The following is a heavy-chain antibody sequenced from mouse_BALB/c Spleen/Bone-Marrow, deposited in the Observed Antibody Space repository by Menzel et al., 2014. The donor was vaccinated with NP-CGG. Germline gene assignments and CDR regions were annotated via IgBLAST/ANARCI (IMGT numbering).Heavy chain of an antibody. Sequence: VQLQQSGPGLVAPSQSLSITCTVSGFSLISYGVHWVRQPPGRGLEWLGVIWAGGTTNYNSALMSRLSISKDNSKSQVFLKMNSLRTDDTAIYYCARDSDYGSTLFAYWGQGTLVTVSA. D-gene: IGHD1-1*01. J-gene: IGHJ3*01. V-gene: IGHV2-9*02. CDR3: ARDSDYGSTLFAY. CDR1: GFSLISYG. CDR2: IWAGGTT.